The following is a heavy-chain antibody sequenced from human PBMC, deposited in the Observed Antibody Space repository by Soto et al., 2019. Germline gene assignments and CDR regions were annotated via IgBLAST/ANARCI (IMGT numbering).Heavy chain of an antibody. CDR2: IDPSDSQT. Sequence: GESLKISCKGSGYSFAGYWITWVRQKPGKGLEWMGRIDPSDSQTYYSPSFRGHVTISVTKSITTVFLQWSSLRASDTAMYYCARQIYDSDTGPNFQYYFDSWDQGTPVTVSS. D-gene: IGHD3-22*01. J-gene: IGHJ4*02. CDR3: ARQIYDSDTGPNFQYYFDS. CDR1: GYSFAGYW. V-gene: IGHV5-10-1*01.